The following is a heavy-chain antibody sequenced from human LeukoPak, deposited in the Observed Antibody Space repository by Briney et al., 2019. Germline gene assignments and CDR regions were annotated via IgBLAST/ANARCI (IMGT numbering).Heavy chain of an antibody. V-gene: IGHV1-2*02. CDR1: GYTFTGYY. J-gene: IGHJ4*02. CDR3: ARDGSTMVTFINFDY. CDR2: INPNSGGT. D-gene: IGHD5-18*01. Sequence: GASVKVSCKASGYTFTGYYMHWVRQAPGQGLEWMGWINPNSGGTNYAQKFQGRVTMTRDTSISTAYMELSRLRSDDTAVYYCARDGSTMVTFINFDYWGQGTLVTVSS.